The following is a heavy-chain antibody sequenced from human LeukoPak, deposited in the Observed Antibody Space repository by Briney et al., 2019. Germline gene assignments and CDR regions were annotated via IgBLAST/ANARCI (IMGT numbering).Heavy chain of an antibody. Sequence: GGSLRLSCAASGFTFSSYGMHWVRQAPGKGLEWVAFIRYDGSNKYYADSVKGRFTISRDNSKNTLYLQMNSLRAEDTAVYYCARERSRFLEWFGGYSGVYYYMDVWGKGTTVTVSS. J-gene: IGHJ6*03. V-gene: IGHV3-30*02. D-gene: IGHD3-3*01. CDR3: ARERSRFLEWFGGYSGVYYYMDV. CDR2: IRYDGSNK. CDR1: GFTFSSYG.